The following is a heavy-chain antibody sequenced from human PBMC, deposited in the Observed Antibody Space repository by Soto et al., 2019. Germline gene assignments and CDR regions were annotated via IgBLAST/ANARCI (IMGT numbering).Heavy chain of an antibody. CDR3: AKVATTGIDIWFDS. J-gene: IGHJ5*01. CDR2: ISSSGNTI. D-gene: IGHD3-10*01. CDR1: GFTFSDYY. Sequence: PGGSLRLSCAASGFTFSDYYMSWIRQAPGKGLEWVSYISSSGNTIYYADSVKGRITISRDNAKNSLNLQKNSLKAEDKAVYYCAKVATTGIDIWFDSWGQGTLVTVSS. V-gene: IGHV3-11*01.